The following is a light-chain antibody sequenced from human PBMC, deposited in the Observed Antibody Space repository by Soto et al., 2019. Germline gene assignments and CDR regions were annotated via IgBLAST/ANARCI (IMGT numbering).Light chain of an antibody. CDR3: KQYNNWPLT. CDR1: QSVSSN. CDR2: GAS. V-gene: IGKV3-15*01. Sequence: EIVMTQSPATLSVSPGERATLSCRASQSVSSNLAWYQQKPGQAPRLLIYGASTRATGIPARFSGSGSGTDFTLTISSLQSEDFAVYYCKQYNNWPLTFGGGTKVEIK. J-gene: IGKJ4*01.